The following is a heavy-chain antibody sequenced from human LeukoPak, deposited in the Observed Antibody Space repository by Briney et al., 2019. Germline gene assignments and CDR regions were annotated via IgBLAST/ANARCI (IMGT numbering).Heavy chain of an antibody. V-gene: IGHV3-48*03. CDR2: ISSSGSTI. D-gene: IGHD1-14*01. CDR1: GFTFSSYE. CDR3: ARGVEPLAANTLAY. J-gene: IGHJ4*02. Sequence: PGGSLRLSCAASGFTFSSYEMNWVRQAPGKGLEWVSYISSSGSTIYYADSVKGRFTISRDNAKNSLYLQMNSLRAEDTAVYYCARGVEPLAANTLAYWGQGTLVTASS.